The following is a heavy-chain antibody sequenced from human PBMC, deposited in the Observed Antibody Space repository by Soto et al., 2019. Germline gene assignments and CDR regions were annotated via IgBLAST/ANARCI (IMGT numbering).Heavy chain of an antibody. J-gene: IGHJ6*02. D-gene: IGHD3-10*01. CDR1: GFTFSSYG. CDR3: ARDKDYYYGSGSPQYGMDV. CDR2: IWYDGSNK. V-gene: IGHV3-33*01. Sequence: GGSLRLSCAASGFTFSSYGVHWVRQAPGKGLEWVAVIWYDGSNKYYADSVKGRFTISRDNSKNTLYLQMNSLRAEDTAVYYCARDKDYYYGSGSPQYGMDVWGQGTTVTVSS.